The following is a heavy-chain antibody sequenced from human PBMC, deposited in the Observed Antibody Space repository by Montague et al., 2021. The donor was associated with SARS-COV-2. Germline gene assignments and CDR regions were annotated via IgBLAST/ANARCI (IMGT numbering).Heavy chain of an antibody. Sequence: TLSLTCTVSGGSISSGSYYWSWIRQHPGKGLEWIGYIYYSGSSYYNPSLKSRVTISVDTSKNQISLRLSSVTAADTAVYYCARARTSLIVVVNEFDYWGQGTLVTVSS. J-gene: IGHJ4*02. CDR1: GGSISSGSYY. V-gene: IGHV4-31*03. CDR3: ARARTSLIVVVNEFDY. CDR2: IYYSGSS. D-gene: IGHD2-21*01.